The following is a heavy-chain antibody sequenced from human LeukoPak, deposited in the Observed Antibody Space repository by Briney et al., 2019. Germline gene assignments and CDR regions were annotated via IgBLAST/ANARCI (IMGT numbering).Heavy chain of an antibody. V-gene: IGHV3-53*01. D-gene: IGHD2-2*02. CDR1: GLSLNVNY. CDR2: IYRDGNT. J-gene: IGHJ3*02. Sequence: GGSLRLSCAASGLSLNVNYMTWVRQSPGKGLEWLSNIYRDGNTYYADSVNGRFSISRDDYKNTLYLGMNSLRAEDTALYYCARYTFRAVDIWGQGSMVTVSS. CDR3: ARYTFRAVDI.